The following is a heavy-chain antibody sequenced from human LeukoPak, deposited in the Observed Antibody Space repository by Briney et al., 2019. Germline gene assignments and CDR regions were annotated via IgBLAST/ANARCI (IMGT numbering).Heavy chain of an antibody. CDR3: ARTYQVPAAIPS. CDR2: INHSGST. CDR1: GGSFSGYY. V-gene: IGHV4-34*01. Sequence: SETLSLTCAVYGGSFSGYYWTWIRQPPGKGLEWLGEINHSGSTNYNPSLKSRVTISVDTSKNQFSLKLSSVTAADTAVYYCARTYQVPAAIPSWGQGTLVTVSS. D-gene: IGHD2-2*02. J-gene: IGHJ5*02.